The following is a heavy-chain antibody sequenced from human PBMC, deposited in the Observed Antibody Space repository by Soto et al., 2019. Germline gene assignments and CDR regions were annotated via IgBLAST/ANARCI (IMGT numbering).Heavy chain of an antibody. V-gene: IGHV1-2*02. CDR1: GYTFTGYY. D-gene: IGHD3-3*01. Sequence: GASVKVSCKASGYTFTGYYMHWVRQAPGQGPEWMGWINPNSGGTNYAQKFQGRVTMTRDTSISTAYMELSRLRSDDTAVYDCARAKGTLRLLNYNWFDPWGQGTLVTVSS. J-gene: IGHJ5*02. CDR3: ARAKGTLRLLNYNWFDP. CDR2: INPNSGGT.